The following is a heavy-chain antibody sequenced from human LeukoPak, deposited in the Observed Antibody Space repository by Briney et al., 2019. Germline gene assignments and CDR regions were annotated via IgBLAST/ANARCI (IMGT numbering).Heavy chain of an antibody. CDR3: ARVRVIDWGSSYFDY. Sequence: SGTLSLTCAVSGDSISNPNWWSWVRQPPGKGLEWIGYIFHTGSTNYNPSLKSRVTISVDKSKNQFSLRLISVTAADTAVYFCARVRVIDWGSSYFDYWGQGNLVTVSS. CDR2: IFHTGST. V-gene: IGHV4-4*02. CDR1: GDSISNPNW. D-gene: IGHD3-9*01. J-gene: IGHJ4*02.